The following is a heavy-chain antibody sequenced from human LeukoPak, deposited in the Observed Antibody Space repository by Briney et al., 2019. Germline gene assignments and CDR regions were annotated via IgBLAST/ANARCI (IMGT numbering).Heavy chain of an antibody. CDR2: IYTRGST. J-gene: IGHJ6*03. Sequence: PSETLSLTCTVSGGSISSYYWSWIRQPAGKGLEWIGRIYTRGSTNYNPSLKSRVTMSVDTSKNQFSLKLSSVTAADTAVYYCASSIAARRRAYYYYYMDVWGKGTTVTVSS. CDR3: ASSIAARRRAYYYYYMDV. D-gene: IGHD6-6*01. CDR1: GGSISSYY. V-gene: IGHV4-4*07.